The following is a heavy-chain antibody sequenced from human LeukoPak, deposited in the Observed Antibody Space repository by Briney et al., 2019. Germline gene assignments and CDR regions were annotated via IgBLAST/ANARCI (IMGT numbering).Heavy chain of an antibody. CDR2: ISSSSSYI. Sequence: PGGSLRLSCAASGFTFSSYSMNWVRQAPGKGLEWVSSISSSSSYIYYADSVKGRVTISRDNAKNSLYLQMNSLRAEDTAVYYCARGVAAAGTVSSWFDPWGQGTLVTVSS. CDR3: ARGVAAAGTVSSWFDP. J-gene: IGHJ5*02. D-gene: IGHD6-13*01. CDR1: GFTFSSYS. V-gene: IGHV3-21*01.